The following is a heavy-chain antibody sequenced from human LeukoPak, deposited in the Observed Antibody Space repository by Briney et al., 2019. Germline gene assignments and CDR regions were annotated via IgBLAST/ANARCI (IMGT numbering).Heavy chain of an antibody. CDR3: ARLRSSIAARLGWFDP. CDR2: IIPIFGTA. Sequence: ASVKVSCKASGGTFSSYAISWVRQAPGQGLEWMGGIIPIFGTANYAQKFQGRVTITADKSTSTAYMGLSSLRSEDTAVYYCARLRSSIAARLGWFDPWGQGTLVTVSS. D-gene: IGHD6-6*01. V-gene: IGHV1-69*06. CDR1: GGTFSSYA. J-gene: IGHJ5*02.